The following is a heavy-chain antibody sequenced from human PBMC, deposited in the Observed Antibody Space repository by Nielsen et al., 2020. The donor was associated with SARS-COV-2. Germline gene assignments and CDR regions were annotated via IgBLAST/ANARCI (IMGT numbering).Heavy chain of an antibody. Sequence: GESLKISCAASGFTFSNAWMSWVRQAPGKGLEWVGRIKSKTDGGTTDYAAPVKGRFTISRDDSKNTLFLQMNSLKTEDTAVYYCTPEVIWDYVWGSYRYAGNWGQGTLVTVSS. CDR2: IKSKTDGGTT. J-gene: IGHJ4*02. CDR3: TPEVIWDYVWGSYRYAGN. CDR1: GFTFSNAW. V-gene: IGHV3-15*01. D-gene: IGHD3-16*02.